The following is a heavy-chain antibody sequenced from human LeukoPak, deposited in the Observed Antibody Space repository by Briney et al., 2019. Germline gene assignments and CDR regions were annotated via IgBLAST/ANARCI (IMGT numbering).Heavy chain of an antibody. CDR3: AREDYYDSSGYYGGVVY. CDR2: IYYSGST. J-gene: IGHJ4*02. CDR1: GGSISSYY. V-gene: IGHV4-59*01. Sequence: PSETLSLTCTVSGGSISSYYWSWIRQPPGKGLGWIGYIYYSGSTNYNPSLKSRVTISVDTSKNQFSLKLSSVTAADTAVYYCAREDYYDSSGYYGGVVYWGQGTLVTVSS. D-gene: IGHD3-22*01.